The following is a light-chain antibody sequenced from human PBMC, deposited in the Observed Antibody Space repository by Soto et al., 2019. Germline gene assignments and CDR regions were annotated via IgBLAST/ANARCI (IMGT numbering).Light chain of an antibody. CDR3: QKYNSALGG. CDR2: AAS. V-gene: IGKV1-27*01. CDR1: QGISNY. Sequence: DIQMTQSPSSLYASEEDRVTITCRASQGISNYLAWYQQKPGKVPKLLIYAASTLQSGVPSRFSGSGSGTDFTLTISSLQPEDVAAYYSQKYNSALGGFGQGTKVEIK. J-gene: IGKJ1*01.